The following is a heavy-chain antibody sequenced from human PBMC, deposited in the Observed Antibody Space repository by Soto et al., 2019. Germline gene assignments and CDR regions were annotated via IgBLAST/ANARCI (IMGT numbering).Heavy chain of an antibody. CDR1: GFTFTNYA. V-gene: IGHV1-18*04. CDR3: AREMTTMTFFDY. CDR2: ISAYNGNT. Sequence: QVQLVQSGPEVKKPGASVKVSCKASGFTFTNYAITWVRQAPGEGLEWLGWISAYNGNTNNAQKFQGRVTMTTDTSTSTAYMELRSLRSDDTAVYYCAREMTTMTFFDYWGQGALVTVSS. J-gene: IGHJ4*02. D-gene: IGHD4-17*01.